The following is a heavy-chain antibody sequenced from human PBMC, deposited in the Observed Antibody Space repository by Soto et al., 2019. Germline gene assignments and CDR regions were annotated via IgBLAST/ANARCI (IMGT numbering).Heavy chain of an antibody. V-gene: IGHV3-23*01. CDR3: AKDGRSTWIQLWLPLDY. D-gene: IGHD5-18*01. Sequence: GSLRLSCAASGFTFSSYAMSWVHQAPWKGLEWVSAISGSGRSTYYADSVKGRFTISRANSKNTLYLQMNSLRAEDTAVYYCAKDGRSTWIQLWLPLDYCGQGT. CDR1: GFTFSSYA. J-gene: IGHJ4*02. CDR2: ISGSGRST.